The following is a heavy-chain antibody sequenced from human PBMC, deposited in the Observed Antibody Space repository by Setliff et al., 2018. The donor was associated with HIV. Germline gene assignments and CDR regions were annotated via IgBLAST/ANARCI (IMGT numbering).Heavy chain of an antibody. V-gene: IGHV1-69*06. J-gene: IGHJ2*01. CDR3: ARGHSSSTNWFFDL. D-gene: IGHD6-6*01. CDR1: GGSFSSYA. Sequence: SVKVSCKASGGSFSSYAINWVRQAPGQGLEWMGRIIPMFGTEHYAQKFQVRVTLTADKFTTTAYMELTRLTSDDTAVYDCARGHSSSTNWFFDLWGRGTLVTVTS. CDR2: IIPMFGTE.